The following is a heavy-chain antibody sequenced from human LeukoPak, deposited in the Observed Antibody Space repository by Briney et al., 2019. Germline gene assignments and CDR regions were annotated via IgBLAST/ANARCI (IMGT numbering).Heavy chain of an antibody. D-gene: IGHD2-2*02. Sequence: GASVKVSCKASGYTFTSYDINWVRQATGQGLEWMGWMNPNSGNTSYAQKFQGRVTMTRNTSISTAYMELSSLRSEDTAVYYCAKDAMNIVVVPAAIRGFDYWGQGTLVTVSS. CDR2: MNPNSGNT. V-gene: IGHV1-8*01. CDR3: AKDAMNIVVVPAAIRGFDY. J-gene: IGHJ4*02. CDR1: GYTFTSYD.